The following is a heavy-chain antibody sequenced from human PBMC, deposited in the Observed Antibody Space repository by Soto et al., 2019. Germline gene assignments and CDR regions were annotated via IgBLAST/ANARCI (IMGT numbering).Heavy chain of an antibody. CDR1: GFTFSSYA. CDR2: ISGSGCST. Sequence: PGGSLRLSCAASGFTFSSYAMSWVRQAPGKWLEWVSAISGSGCSTYYADSVKGRFTISRDNSKNMLYLQMNSLRAEDTAVYYCAKVGDSSSSCYTRPIDYWGKVTLVTVSS. V-gene: IGHV3-23*01. CDR3: AKVGDSSSSCYTRPIDY. D-gene: IGHD6-13*01. J-gene: IGHJ4*02.